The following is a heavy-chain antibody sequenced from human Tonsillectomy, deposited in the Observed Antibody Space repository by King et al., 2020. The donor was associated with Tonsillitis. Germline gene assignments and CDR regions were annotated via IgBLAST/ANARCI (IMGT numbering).Heavy chain of an antibody. J-gene: IGHJ4*02. D-gene: IGHD4-17*01. CDR3: ARRGYGDPLFDY. Sequence: LQLQESGPGLVKPSEKLSLTCTVSGGSIRRGSYYWGWIRQPPGKGLEWIGTIFYTGSTYYNPSLKSRVTISVDTSKNQFSLKLSSVTAADTAVYFCARRGYGDPLFDYWGQGTLVTVSS. CDR1: GGSIRRGSYY. V-gene: IGHV4-39*07. CDR2: IFYTGST.